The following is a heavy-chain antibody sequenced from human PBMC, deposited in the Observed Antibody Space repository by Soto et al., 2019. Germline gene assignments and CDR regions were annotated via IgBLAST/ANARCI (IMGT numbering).Heavy chain of an antibody. Sequence: GGSLRLSCAASVFTFSSYGMHWVRQAPGKGLEWVAVIWYDGSNKYYADSVKGRFTISRDNSKNTLYLQMNSLRAEDTAVYYCARDYSMTTVTTGYYYGMDVWGQGTTVTVSS. CDR1: VFTFSSYG. CDR2: IWYDGSNK. J-gene: IGHJ6*02. CDR3: ARDYSMTTVTTGYYYGMDV. D-gene: IGHD4-17*01. V-gene: IGHV3-33*01.